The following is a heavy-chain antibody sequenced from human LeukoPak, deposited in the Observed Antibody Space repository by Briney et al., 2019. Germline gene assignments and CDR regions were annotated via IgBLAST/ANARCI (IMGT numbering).Heavy chain of an antibody. CDR1: GYTFTIYD. Sequence: ASVKVSCKASGYTFTIYDIQWVRQAPGQGPEWMGWMNPSNGNTGHAQKFQGRVTMTRNTSISTAYMELSSLRYEDTAVYYCARGGYCSAGSCYSASWGQGTLVTVSS. CDR3: ARGGYCSAGSCYSAS. CDR2: MNPSNGNT. V-gene: IGHV1-8*01. D-gene: IGHD2-15*01. J-gene: IGHJ5*02.